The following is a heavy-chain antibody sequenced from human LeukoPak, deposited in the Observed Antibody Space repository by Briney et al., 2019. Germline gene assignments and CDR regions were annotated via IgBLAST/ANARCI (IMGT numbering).Heavy chain of an antibody. CDR2: IYYSGST. CDR3: ARDSYYDSST. CDR1: GGSISSSSYY. D-gene: IGHD3-22*01. J-gene: IGHJ5*02. Sequence: SETLSLTCTVSGGSISSSSYYWGWIRQPPGKGLEWIGSIYYSGSTYYNPSFKSRVTISVDTSKNQFSLKLSSVTAADTAVYYCARDSYYDSSTWGQGTLVTVSS. V-gene: IGHV4-39*07.